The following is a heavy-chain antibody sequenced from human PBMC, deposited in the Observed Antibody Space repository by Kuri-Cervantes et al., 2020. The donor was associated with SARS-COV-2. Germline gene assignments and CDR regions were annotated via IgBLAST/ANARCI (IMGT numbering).Heavy chain of an antibody. J-gene: IGHJ6*03. Sequence: GESLKISCKGSGYSFTTYWIGWVRQMPGKGLEWMGIIYPGDSDTRYSPSFQGQVTISADKSISTAFLQRSSLKASDTAIYYCARRAYGEQVDYYYMDVWGKGTTVTVSS. CDR3: ARRAYGEQVDYYYMDV. D-gene: IGHD4-17*01. V-gene: IGHV5-51*01. CDR2: IYPGDSDT. CDR1: GYSFTTYW.